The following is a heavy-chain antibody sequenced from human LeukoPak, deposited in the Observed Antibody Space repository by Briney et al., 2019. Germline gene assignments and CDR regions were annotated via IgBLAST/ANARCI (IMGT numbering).Heavy chain of an antibody. CDR2: IYYSGSA. D-gene: IGHD3-22*01. V-gene: IGHV4-59*01. CDR3: ARNGDYYEKSGYYYLFDF. CDR1: GGSINNYY. Sequence: SETLSLTCTVSGGSINNYYWSWIRQPPGKGLEYIGYIYYSGSANYNPSLKSRVTISVDPSKNQFSLRLSSVTAADTAVYYCARNGDYYEKSGYYYLFDFWGQGTLVTVSS. J-gene: IGHJ4*02.